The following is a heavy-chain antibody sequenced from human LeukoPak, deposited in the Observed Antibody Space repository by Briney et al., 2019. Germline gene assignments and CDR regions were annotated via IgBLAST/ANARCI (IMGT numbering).Heavy chain of an antibody. D-gene: IGHD2-15*01. CDR3: AREGRLLGAFDV. CDR1: GFTFSTYW. V-gene: IGHV3-7*01. Sequence: GGSLRLSCAASGFTFSTYWMNWVRQAPGKGLEWVADIKPDGSHVSYVDSVKGRFSVSRDNAQNSLYLQVSSLRAEDTAIYYCAREGRLLGAFDVWGQGTMVTVSS. J-gene: IGHJ3*01. CDR2: IKPDGSHV.